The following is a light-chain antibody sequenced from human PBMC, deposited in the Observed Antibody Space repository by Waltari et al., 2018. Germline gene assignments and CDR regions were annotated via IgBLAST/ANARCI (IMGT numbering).Light chain of an antibody. J-gene: IGLJ3*02. Sequence: QSALTQPRSVSGSPGQSVTISCTGTSRDVGGYNYVSWYQHHPGKAPKLIIYDVTKRPSGVPDRFSASKSDNTASLTISGLQAEDEADYYCCSYAGSITVWVFGGGTKLTVL. CDR1: SRDVGGYNY. CDR2: DVT. CDR3: CSYAGSITVWV. V-gene: IGLV2-11*01.